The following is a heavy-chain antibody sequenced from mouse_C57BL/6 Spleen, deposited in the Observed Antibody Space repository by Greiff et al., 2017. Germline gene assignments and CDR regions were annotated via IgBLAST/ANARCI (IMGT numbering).Heavy chain of an antibody. D-gene: IGHD2-5*01. CDR1: GYAFSSYW. Sequence: QVQLQQSGAELVKPGASVKISCKASGYAFSSYWMNWVKQRPGKGLEWIGQIYPGDGDTNYNGKFKGKATLTADKSSSTAYMQLSSLTSEDSAVYFCARGPYSNPGYFDVWGTGTTVTVSS. CDR2: IYPGDGDT. J-gene: IGHJ1*03. V-gene: IGHV1-80*01. CDR3: ARGPYSNPGYFDV.